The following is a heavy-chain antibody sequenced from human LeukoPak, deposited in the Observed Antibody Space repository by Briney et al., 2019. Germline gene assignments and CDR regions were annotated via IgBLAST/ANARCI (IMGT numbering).Heavy chain of an antibody. CDR1: GFTFSDSA. CDR3: AKGSGSGYSSSDS. J-gene: IGHJ5*01. V-gene: IGHV3-23*01. Sequence: GGSLRLSCVASGFTFSDSAMSWVRQAPGKGLEWVSAISGSGSSTYYPDSVKGRFTISRDNSKNTLYLQMNSLRAEDTAVYYCAKGSGSGYSSSDSWGQGTLVTVSS. CDR2: ISGSGSST. D-gene: IGHD3-22*01.